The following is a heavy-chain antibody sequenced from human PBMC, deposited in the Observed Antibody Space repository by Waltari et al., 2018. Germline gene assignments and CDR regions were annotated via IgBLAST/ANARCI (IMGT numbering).Heavy chain of an antibody. V-gene: IGHV1-2*02. CDR2: INPNSGGT. CDR1: GYTFPGYY. Sequence: QVQLVQSGAEVKKPGASVKVSCKASGYTFPGYYMHWVRQAPGPGLEWMGWINPNSGGTNYAQKFQGRVTMTRDTSISTAYMELSRLRSDDTAVYYCARDHYYDSSGYYYGLFDYWGQGTLVTVSS. J-gene: IGHJ4*02. CDR3: ARDHYYDSSGYYYGLFDY. D-gene: IGHD3-22*01.